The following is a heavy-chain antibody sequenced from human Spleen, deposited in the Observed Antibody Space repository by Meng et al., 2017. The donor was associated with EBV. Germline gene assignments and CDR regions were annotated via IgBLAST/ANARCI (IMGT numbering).Heavy chain of an antibody. D-gene: IGHD4-17*01. V-gene: IGHV4-34*01. CDR3: AGGRGLPNY. Sequence: QLQLQQWGAGLLKPSDTLSLTCAVYGESFSGNYWTWIRQPPGKGLEWIGDINHSGITNYNPSLKSRVTISADTSKNQFSLKMTSVTAADTALYYCAGGRGLPNYWGQGTLVTVSS. CDR2: INHSGIT. CDR1: GESFSGNY. J-gene: IGHJ4*02.